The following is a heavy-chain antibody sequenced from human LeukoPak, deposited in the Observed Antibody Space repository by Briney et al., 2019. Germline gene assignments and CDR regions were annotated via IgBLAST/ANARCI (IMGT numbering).Heavy chain of an antibody. CDR2: IYSGGST. J-gene: IGHJ3*02. V-gene: IGHV3-53*01. CDR3: ARDRGLRNALRDAFDI. CDR1: GFTVSSNY. Sequence: GGSLRLSCAASGFTVSSNYMSWVRQAPGKGLEWVSIIYSGGSTFYADSVKGRFTISRDNAKNSLYLQMNSLRAEDTSVYYCARDRGLRNALRDAFDIWGQGTMVTVSS. D-gene: IGHD4-17*01.